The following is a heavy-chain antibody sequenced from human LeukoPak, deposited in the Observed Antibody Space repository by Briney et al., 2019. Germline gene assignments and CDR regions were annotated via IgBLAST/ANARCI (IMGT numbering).Heavy chain of an antibody. CDR3: ARGFRNRVSRRPLARAGWYFDL. D-gene: IGHD6-19*01. J-gene: IGHJ2*01. CDR1: GGSISSSSYY. CDR2: IYYSGST. Sequence: PSETLSLTCTVSGGSISSSSYYWGWIRQPPGKGLEWIGSIYYSGSTYYNPSLKSRVTISVDTSKNQFSLKLSSVTAADTAVYYCARGFRNRVSRRPLARAGWYFDLWGRGTLVTVSS. V-gene: IGHV4-39*07.